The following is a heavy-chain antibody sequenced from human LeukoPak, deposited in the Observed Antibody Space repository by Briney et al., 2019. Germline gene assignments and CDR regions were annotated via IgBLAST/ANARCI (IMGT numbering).Heavy chain of an antibody. J-gene: IGHJ6*02. CDR2: IIPIFGTA. D-gene: IGHD2-15*01. CDR3: ARGSDMVVAATGYYYYGMDV. Sequence: ASVTVSCKASGGTFSSYAISWVRQAPGQGLEWMGGIIPIFGTANYAQKFQGRLTITADESTSTAYMELSSLRSEDTAVYYCARGSDMVVAATGYYYYGMDVWGQGTTVTVSS. CDR1: GGTFSSYA. V-gene: IGHV1-69*13.